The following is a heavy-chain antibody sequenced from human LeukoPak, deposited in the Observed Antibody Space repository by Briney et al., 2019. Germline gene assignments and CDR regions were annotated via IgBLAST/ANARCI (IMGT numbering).Heavy chain of an antibody. J-gene: IGHJ6*02. CDR1: GFTFGTYA. V-gene: IGHV3-23*01. CDR3: TKETPYYYYGMDV. CDR2: ISGSGGST. Sequence: PGGSLKLSCAASGFTFGTYAMSWVRQAPGKGLEWVSSISGSGGSTYYADSVKGRFTISRDNSKNTLYLQMNSLRPEDTAAYCCTKETPYYYYGMDVWGQGTTVTVSS.